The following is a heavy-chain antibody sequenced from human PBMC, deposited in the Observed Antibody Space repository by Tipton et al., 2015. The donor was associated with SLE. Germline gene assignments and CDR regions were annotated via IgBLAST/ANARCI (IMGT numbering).Heavy chain of an antibody. J-gene: IGHJ3*02. Sequence: QLVQSGGGLVKPGGSLRLSCAASGFTFSDYCMNWIRQAPGKGLEWISYISSSGTTIYYADSVKGRFTISRDNAKNSLYLQMNSLRAEDTAVYYCARGEEYLLMNAFDIWGQGTMLTVSS. CDR1: GFTFSDYC. CDR2: ISSSGTTI. V-gene: IGHV3-11*01. D-gene: IGHD2/OR15-2a*01. CDR3: ARGEEYLLMNAFDI.